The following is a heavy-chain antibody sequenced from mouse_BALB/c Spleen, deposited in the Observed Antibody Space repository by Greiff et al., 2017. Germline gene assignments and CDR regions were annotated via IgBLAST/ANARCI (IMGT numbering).Heavy chain of an antibody. J-gene: IGHJ3*01. CDR2: IYPGDGDT. CDR1: GYAFSSSW. Sequence: QVQLQQSGPELVKPGASVKISCKASGYAFSSSWMNWVKQRPGQGLEWIGRIYPGDGDTNYNGKFKGKATLTADKSSSTAYMQLSSLTSVDSAVYFCARGSGNYEAWFAYWGQGTLVTVSA. D-gene: IGHD2-1*01. CDR3: ARGSGNYEAWFAY. V-gene: IGHV1-82*01.